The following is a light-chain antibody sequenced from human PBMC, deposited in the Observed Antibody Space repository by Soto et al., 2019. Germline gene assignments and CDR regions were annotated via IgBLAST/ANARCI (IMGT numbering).Light chain of an antibody. CDR2: DAS. CDR1: QSVSSY. CDR3: QQRSNWIFT. J-gene: IGKJ3*01. V-gene: IGKV3-11*01. Sequence: PGERATLSCRVSQSVSSYLAWYQQKPGQAPRLLIYDASNRATGIPARFSGSGSGTDFTLTISSLEPEDFAVYYCQQRSNWIFTFGPGTKVDIK.